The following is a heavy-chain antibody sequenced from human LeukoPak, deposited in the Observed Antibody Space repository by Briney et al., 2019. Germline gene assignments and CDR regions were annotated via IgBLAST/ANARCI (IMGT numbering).Heavy chain of an antibody. D-gene: IGHD3-10*01. CDR3: AKDSAFYYIDV. Sequence: GGSLRLSCAASGFTFSNYAMSWVRQAPGKGLEWVSAFSPSGGGTYYADSVKGRFTISRDNSKNTLYLQMNSLKGDDTAVYYCAKDSAFYYIDVWGKGTTVIISS. CDR2: FSPSGGGT. V-gene: IGHV3-23*01. CDR1: GFTFSNYA. J-gene: IGHJ6*03.